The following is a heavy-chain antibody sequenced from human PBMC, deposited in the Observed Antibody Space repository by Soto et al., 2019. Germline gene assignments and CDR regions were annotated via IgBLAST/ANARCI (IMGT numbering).Heavy chain of an antibody. V-gene: IGHV1-46*03. CDR2: INPSGGST. CDR3: ARAPMPRGSLYGMDV. J-gene: IGHJ6*02. D-gene: IGHD3-10*01. CDR1: GYTFTSYY. Sequence: ASVKVSCKASGYTFTSYYMHWVRQAPGQGLEWMGIINPSGGSTSYAQKFQGRVTMTRDTSTSTVYMELSSLRSEDTAVYYCARAPMPRGSLYGMDVWGQGTTVTVSS.